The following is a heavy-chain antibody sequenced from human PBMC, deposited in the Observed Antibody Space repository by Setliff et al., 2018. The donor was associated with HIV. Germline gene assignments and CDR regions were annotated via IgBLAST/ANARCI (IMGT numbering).Heavy chain of an antibody. D-gene: IGHD6-6*01. CDR2: IYTSGST. CDR1: GGSISSSNYY. CDR3: AREGQIAARALDY. Sequence: SETLSLTCTVSGGSISSSNYYWGWIRQPPGKGLEWIGRIYTSGSTNYNPSLKSRVTISVDTSKNQFSLKLSSVTAADTAVYYCAREGQIAARALDYWGQGTLVTVSS. J-gene: IGHJ4*02. V-gene: IGHV4-39*02.